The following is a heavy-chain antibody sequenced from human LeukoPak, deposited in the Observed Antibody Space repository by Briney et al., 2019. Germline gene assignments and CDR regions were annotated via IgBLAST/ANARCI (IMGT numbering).Heavy chain of an antibody. Sequence: GESLKISCKGSGYNFLSYWIGWVRQMPGKGLEWMGIIYPGDSDTKYSPSFQGQVTISADKAISTAYLQWSSLKASDTAIYYCARGRMAIPFDYWGQGTLVTVSS. D-gene: IGHD2-21*01. V-gene: IGHV5-51*01. CDR1: GYNFLSYW. J-gene: IGHJ4*02. CDR2: IYPGDSDT. CDR3: ARGRMAIPFDY.